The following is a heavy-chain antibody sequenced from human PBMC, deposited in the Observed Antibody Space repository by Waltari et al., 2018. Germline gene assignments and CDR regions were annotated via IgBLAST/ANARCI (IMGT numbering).Heavy chain of an antibody. CDR3: ARATRIMITFGGVIAFDP. Sequence: QLQLQESGPGLVKPSETLSLTCPVSGGPFSNDSYYWGWFRQPHGKGLEWIGSIYHTGSTYYNPSLKSRVTVSQDTPKNQFSLKLSSVTAADTALYYCARATRIMITFGGVIAFDPWGQGTLVTVSS. CDR1: GGPFSNDSYY. J-gene: IGHJ5*02. CDR2: IYHTGST. V-gene: IGHV4-39*01. D-gene: IGHD3-16*02.